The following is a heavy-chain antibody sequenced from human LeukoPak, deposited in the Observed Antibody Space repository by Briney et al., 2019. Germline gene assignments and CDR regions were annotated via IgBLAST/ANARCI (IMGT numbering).Heavy chain of an antibody. J-gene: IGHJ4*02. D-gene: IGHD3-22*01. V-gene: IGHV3-23*01. CDR3: AKARIFYDSSGYSDAFDY. CDR2: ISGSGGST. CDR1: GFTFSSYA. Sequence: GGSLRLSCAASGFTFSSYAMSWVRQAPGKGLECVSAISGSGGSTYYADSVKGRFTISRANSKNTLYLQMNSLRAEDTAVYSCAKARIFYDSSGYSDAFDYWGQGTLVTVPS.